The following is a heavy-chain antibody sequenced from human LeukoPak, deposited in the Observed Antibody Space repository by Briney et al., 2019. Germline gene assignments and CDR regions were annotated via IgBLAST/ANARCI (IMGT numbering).Heavy chain of an antibody. J-gene: IGHJ4*02. Sequence: SETLSLTCAVYGGSFSGYYWSWIRQPPGKGLEWIGEINHSGSTNYNPSLKSRVTISVDTSKNQFSLKLSSVTAADTAVYYCARAGVPFRSRIDYWGQGTLVTVSS. CDR1: GGSFSGYY. CDR3: ARAGVPFRSRIDY. V-gene: IGHV4-34*01. D-gene: IGHD1-1*01. CDR2: INHSGST.